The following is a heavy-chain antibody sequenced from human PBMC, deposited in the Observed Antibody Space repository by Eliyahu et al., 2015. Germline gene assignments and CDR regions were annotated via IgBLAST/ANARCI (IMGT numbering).Heavy chain of an antibody. D-gene: IGHD2-2*01. CDR1: GGTFSSYT. CDR3: ARSSSLSNPKXDS. CDR2: IIPILGTL. V-gene: IGHV1-69*06. Sequence: QAQLVQSGAEVKKPGSSVKVSCKASGGTFSSYTINWVRLAPGQGLQWMGGIIPILGTLKNAQSFQGRVTITADKSTGTAYMELSSLKSEDTAVYYCARSSSLSNPKXDSWGQGTLXIVSS. J-gene: IGHJ4*02.